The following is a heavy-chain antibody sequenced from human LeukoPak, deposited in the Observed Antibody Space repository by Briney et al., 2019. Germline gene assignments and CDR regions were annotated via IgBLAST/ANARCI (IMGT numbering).Heavy chain of an antibody. CDR2: ISHSSSYI. D-gene: IGHD6-19*01. Sequence: GGSLRLSCAASGFTFTSYGMTWVRQAPGKGLEWVSSISHSSSYIYYADSVKGRFTISRDNAKNSLYLQMNSLRAEDTAVYYCARGDSSGWYFDYWGQGTLVTVSS. CDR3: ARGDSSGWYFDY. J-gene: IGHJ4*02. CDR1: GFTFTSYG. V-gene: IGHV3-21*01.